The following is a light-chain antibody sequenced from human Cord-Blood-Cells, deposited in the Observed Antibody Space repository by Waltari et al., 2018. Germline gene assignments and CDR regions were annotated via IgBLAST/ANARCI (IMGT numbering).Light chain of an antibody. J-gene: IGLJ3*02. V-gene: IGLV2-23*02. CDR3: CSYAGSSTYWV. CDR2: EVS. CDR1: SSDVGSYNL. Sequence: QSALTQPASASGSPGQSITIPCTGTSSDVGSYNLVSWYQQHPGKAPKLMIYEVSKRPSGVSNRFSGSKSGNTASLTISGLQAEDEADYYCCSYAGSSTYWVFGGGTKLTVL.